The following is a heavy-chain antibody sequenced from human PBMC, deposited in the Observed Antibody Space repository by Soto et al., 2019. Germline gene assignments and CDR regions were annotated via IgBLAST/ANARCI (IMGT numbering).Heavy chain of an antibody. V-gene: IGHV5-10-1*03. J-gene: IGHJ4*02. CDR3: ATSTSTTFFYDSHHFYSKGIYFDY. D-gene: IGHD3-22*01. CDR1: GYTFTSYW. CDR2: IDPRDSYT. Sequence: VQLVQSGAEVKKPGESLRISCKGSGYTFTSYWINWVRQMPGKGLEWMGRIDPRDSYTNYSPSFQGHVTLSADKSITAAYLQWSSLKASDTAIYYCATSTSTTFFYDSHHFYSKGIYFDYWGQGALVSVSS.